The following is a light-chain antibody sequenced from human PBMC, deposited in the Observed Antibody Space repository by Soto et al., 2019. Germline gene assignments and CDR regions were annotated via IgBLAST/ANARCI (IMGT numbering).Light chain of an antibody. V-gene: IGKV3-11*01. CDR3: HQRSHRPRT. Sequence: EIVLTQSPATLSLFPGERATLSCRASQSVRTYLAWYLHKPGQAPRLLISCSSNRATGVPARFSGSGSGTDCPLTLSRLDPQDSAVYDFHQRSHRPRTFGGGTKVEI. J-gene: IGKJ4*01. CDR2: CSS. CDR1: QSVRTY.